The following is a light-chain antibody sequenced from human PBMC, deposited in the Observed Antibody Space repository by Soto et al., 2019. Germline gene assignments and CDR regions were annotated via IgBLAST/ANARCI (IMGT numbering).Light chain of an antibody. Sequence: EIVLTQSPAPPALSPGERAPPSCRASQSVSRYLAWYQQKPGQAPRLLIYDTSYRATGIPARFTGSGSGTEFTLTISGLQSEDFAVYYCQQYNSWPITFGQGTRLEIK. V-gene: IGKV3-11*01. CDR3: QQYNSWPIT. J-gene: IGKJ5*01. CDR2: DTS. CDR1: QSVSRY.